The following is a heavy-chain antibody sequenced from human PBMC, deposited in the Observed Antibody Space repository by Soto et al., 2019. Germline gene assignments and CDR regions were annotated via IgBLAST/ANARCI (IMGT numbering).Heavy chain of an antibody. Sequence: SETLSLTCTVSGGSFSNTNYYWDWIRQPPGKGLEWIGTIFYSGTTYYNPSLMSRATISVDTSKNQFSLKLSSVTAADTAVFYCARRLAVAGRFDYWSQGTLVT. D-gene: IGHD6-19*01. CDR2: IFYSGTT. J-gene: IGHJ4*02. CDR1: GGSFSNTNYY. V-gene: IGHV4-39*01. CDR3: ARRLAVAGRFDY.